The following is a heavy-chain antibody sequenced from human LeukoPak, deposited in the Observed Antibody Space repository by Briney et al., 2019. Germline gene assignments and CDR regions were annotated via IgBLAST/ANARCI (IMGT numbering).Heavy chain of an antibody. CDR3: ASSDGYNYYFDY. D-gene: IGHD5-24*01. V-gene: IGHV3-11*01. Sequence: GGSLRLSCAASGFTFSDYYMSWIRQAPGKGLEWVSYISSSGSTIYYADSVKGRFIISRDNAKNSLYLQMNSLRAEDTAVYYSASSDGYNYYFDYWGQGTLVTVSS. CDR2: ISSSGSTI. CDR1: GFTFSDYY. J-gene: IGHJ4*02.